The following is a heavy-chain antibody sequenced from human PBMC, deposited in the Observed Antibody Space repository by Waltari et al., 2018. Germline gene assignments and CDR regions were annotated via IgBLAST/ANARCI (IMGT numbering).Heavy chain of an antibody. J-gene: IGHJ4*02. V-gene: IGHV3-33*01. Sequence: QVQLVESGGGVVQPGGSLRLSCAASGFTFSRYGMHWVRQAPGKGLEWVAVIWYDGSNKYYADSVKGRFTISRDNSKNTLYLQMNSLRAEDTAVYYCARDRAPYNWNDATFDYWGQGTLVTVSS. CDR1: GFTFSRYG. CDR2: IWYDGSNK. CDR3: ARDRAPYNWNDATFDY. D-gene: IGHD1-20*01.